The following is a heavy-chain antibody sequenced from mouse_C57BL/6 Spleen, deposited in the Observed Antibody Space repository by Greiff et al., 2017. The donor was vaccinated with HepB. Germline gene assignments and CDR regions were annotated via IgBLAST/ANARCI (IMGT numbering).Heavy chain of an antibody. CDR2: IDPETGGT. J-gene: IGHJ2*01. CDR1: GYTFTDYE. D-gene: IGHD2-2*01. V-gene: IGHV1-15*01. CDR3: TSSVTTGGPFDY. Sequence: QVQLQQSGAELVRPGASVTLSCKASGYTFTDYEMHWVKQTPVHGLEWIGAIDPETGGTAYNQKFKGKAILTADKSSSTAYMELRSLTSEDSAVYYCTSSVTTGGPFDYWGQGTTLTVSS.